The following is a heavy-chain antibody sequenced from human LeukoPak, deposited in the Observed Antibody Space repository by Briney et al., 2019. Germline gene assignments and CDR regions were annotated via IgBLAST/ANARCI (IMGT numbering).Heavy chain of an antibody. CDR3: ARRYSSSWYVGFFDP. CDR2: INHSVST. V-gene: IGHV4-34*01. Sequence: SETLSLTCAVYGGSFSGYYWSWIRQPPGKGLEWIGEINHSVSTNYNPSLKSRVTLSVDTSKNKFSLSLSSVTAADTAIYYCARRYSSSWYVGFFDPWGQGTLVTVSS. CDR1: GGSFSGYY. D-gene: IGHD6-13*01. J-gene: IGHJ5*02.